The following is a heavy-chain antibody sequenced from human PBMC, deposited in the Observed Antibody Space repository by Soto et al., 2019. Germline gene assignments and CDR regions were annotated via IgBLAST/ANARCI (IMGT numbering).Heavy chain of an antibody. D-gene: IGHD3-22*01. CDR2: ISAYNGNT. V-gene: IGHV1-18*01. CDR3: ARDEAYYYASSGHQGVFDI. J-gene: IGHJ3*02. Sequence: ASVKVSCKASGYTFTSYGISWVRQAPGQGLEWMGWISAYNGNTNYAQKLQGRVTMTTDTSTSTAYMELRSLRSDDTAVYYCARDEAYYYASSGHQGVFDIWGQGTMVTVSS. CDR1: GYTFTSYG.